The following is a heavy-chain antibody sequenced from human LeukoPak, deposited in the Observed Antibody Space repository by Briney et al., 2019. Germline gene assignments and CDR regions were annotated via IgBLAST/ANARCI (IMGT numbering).Heavy chain of an antibody. D-gene: IGHD3-3*01. Sequence: SETLSLTCTVSGGSISSYYWSWIRQPPGKGLEWIGYIYYSGSTNYNPPLKSRVTISVDTSKNQFSLKLSSVTAADTAFYYCVREMLNRSGYFDYWGQGTLVTVSS. V-gene: IGHV4-59*12. CDR1: GGSISSYY. CDR3: VREMLNRSGYFDY. CDR2: IYYSGST. J-gene: IGHJ4*02.